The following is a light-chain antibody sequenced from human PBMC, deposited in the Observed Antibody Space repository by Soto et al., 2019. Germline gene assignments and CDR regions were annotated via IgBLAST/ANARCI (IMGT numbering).Light chain of an antibody. J-gene: IGKJ3*01. Sequence: EIVLPQSPGTLALSPGERATLSCRASQRVSSNYLAWYQKKRGQAPRLLIYGASSRATGIPDRFSGSGSGTDFTLTISILEPEDFALYYCQQYGSSPLFAFGPGTEVDLK. CDR1: QRVSSNY. CDR2: GAS. CDR3: QQYGSSPLFA. V-gene: IGKV3-20*01.